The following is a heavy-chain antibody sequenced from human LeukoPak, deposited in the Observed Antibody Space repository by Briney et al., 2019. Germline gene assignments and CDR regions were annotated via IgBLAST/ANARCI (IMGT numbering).Heavy chain of an antibody. Sequence: PGGSLGLSCAASGFTFSSYSMNWVRQAPGKGLEWVSSISSSSSYIYYADSVKGRFTISRDNAKNSLYLQMNSLRAEDTAVYYCARDLGFGETYYFDYWGQGTLVTVSS. D-gene: IGHD3-10*01. CDR2: ISSSSSYI. CDR1: GFTFSSYS. V-gene: IGHV3-21*01. J-gene: IGHJ4*02. CDR3: ARDLGFGETYYFDY.